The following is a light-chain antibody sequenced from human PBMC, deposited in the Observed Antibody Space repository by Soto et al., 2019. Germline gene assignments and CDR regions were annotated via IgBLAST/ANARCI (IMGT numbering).Light chain of an antibody. CDR3: QQYNNWPQT. CDR2: GAS. J-gene: IGKJ1*01. CDR1: QSVSSN. Sequence: EIVMTHSPATLSVSPWERATLSCRAGQSVSSNLAWYQQKPGQAPRLLIYGASTRATGIPARFSGSGSGTEFTLTISSLQPEDFAVYYCQQYNNWPQTFGQGTKVDIK. V-gene: IGKV3-15*01.